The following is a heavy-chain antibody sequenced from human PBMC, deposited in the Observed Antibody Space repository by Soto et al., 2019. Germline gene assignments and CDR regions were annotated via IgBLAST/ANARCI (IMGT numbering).Heavy chain of an antibody. D-gene: IGHD3-22*01. CDR3: ALSQSSSDLDY. CDR1: GGPVSSGSYY. V-gene: IGHV4-61*01. Sequence: QVQLQESGPGLVKPSETLSLTCAVSGGPVSSGSYYWSWIRQPPGKGLEWIGNIYYSGSTNYNPSLKSRVTISVDTSKNQFSLKLSSVTAADTAVYYCALSQSSSDLDYWGQGTLVTVSS. CDR2: IYYSGST. J-gene: IGHJ4*02.